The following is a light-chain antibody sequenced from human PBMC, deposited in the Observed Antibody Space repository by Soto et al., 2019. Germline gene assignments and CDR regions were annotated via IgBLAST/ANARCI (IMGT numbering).Light chain of an antibody. J-gene: IGLJ1*01. CDR2: EVT. CDR1: ENDIGFANY. CDR3: NSFRVSHLYV. Sequence: QSALTQPPSASGSPGQSVTITCSGTENDIGFANYVSWYQHHPGKAPKLIIYEVTHRPSGVSDRFSASKSGNTASLTISGLQAEDEADYYCNSFRVSHLYVFGTGTKVTVL. V-gene: IGLV2-8*01.